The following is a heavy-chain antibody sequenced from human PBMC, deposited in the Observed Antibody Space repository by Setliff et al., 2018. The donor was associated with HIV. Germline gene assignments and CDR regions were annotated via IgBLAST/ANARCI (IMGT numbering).Heavy chain of an antibody. Sequence: GESLKISCKGSGYIFGLYWIAWVRQMPGKGLEWMGIIYPGDSETRYSPSFQGQVTFSADKTVSTAYLQWGSLKPSDTAMYYCAREIRTIEGGALDIWGQGTLVTVSS. D-gene: IGHD1-1*01. CDR3: AREIRTIEGGALDI. CDR2: IYPGDSET. J-gene: IGHJ3*02. CDR1: GYIFGLYW. V-gene: IGHV5-51*01.